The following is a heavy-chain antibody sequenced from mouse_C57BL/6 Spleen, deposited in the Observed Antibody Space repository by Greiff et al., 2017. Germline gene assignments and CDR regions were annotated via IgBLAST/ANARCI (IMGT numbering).Heavy chain of an antibody. Sequence: QVQLQQSGAELVKPGASVKLSCKASGYTFTSYWMHWVKQRPGRGLEWIGRIDPNSGGTKYNEKFKSKATLTVDKPSSTAYMQLSILTSEDSAVYYCARLGDDGWYFDVWGTGTTVTVSS. CDR3: ARLGDDGWYFDV. J-gene: IGHJ1*03. CDR2: IDPNSGGT. CDR1: GYTFTSYW. D-gene: IGHD2-3*01. V-gene: IGHV1-72*01.